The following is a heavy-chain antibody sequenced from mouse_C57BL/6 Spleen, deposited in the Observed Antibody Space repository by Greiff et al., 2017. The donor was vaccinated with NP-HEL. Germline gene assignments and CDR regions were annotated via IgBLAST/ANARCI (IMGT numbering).Heavy chain of an antibody. J-gene: IGHJ2*01. CDR1: GYTFTSYW. D-gene: IGHD3-2*02. CDR3: ARGDSSGYGDY. CDR2: IDPSDSET. Sequence: VQLQQPGAELVRPGSSEKLSCKASGYTFTSYWMHWVKQRPIQGLEWIGNIDPSDSETHYNQKFKDKATLTVDKSSSTAYMQLSSLTSEDSAVYYCARGDSSGYGDYWGQGTTLTVSS. V-gene: IGHV1-52*01.